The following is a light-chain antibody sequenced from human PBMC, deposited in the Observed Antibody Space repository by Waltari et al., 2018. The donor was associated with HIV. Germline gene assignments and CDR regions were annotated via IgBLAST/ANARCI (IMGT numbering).Light chain of an antibody. CDR2: DVS. V-gene: IGLV2-14*03. Sequence: QSALTQPASVSGSPGQSITISCTGTSSDVGGYNSVAWYQQHPGKAPKLIIYDVSNRPSGVPYRFAGSKSGNTASLTISGLQAEDEADYYCKSKTSSSTPCVFGIGTKVTVL. CDR1: SSDVGGYNS. CDR3: KSKTSSSTPCV. J-gene: IGLJ1*01.